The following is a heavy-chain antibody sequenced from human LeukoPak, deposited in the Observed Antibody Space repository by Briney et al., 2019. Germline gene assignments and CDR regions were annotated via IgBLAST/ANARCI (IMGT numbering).Heavy chain of an antibody. CDR2: INPSGGST. J-gene: IGHJ6*03. CDR3: ARGPSITMVRGGQWYYYMDV. V-gene: IGHV1-46*01. D-gene: IGHD3-10*01. CDR1: GYTFTSYY. Sequence: ASVKVSCKASGYTFTSYYIHWVRQAPGQGLEWMGLINPSGGSTNYAQKFQGRVTMTRDTSTSTVYMELSSLRSEDTAVYYCARGPSITMVRGGQWYYYMDVWGKGTTVTVSS.